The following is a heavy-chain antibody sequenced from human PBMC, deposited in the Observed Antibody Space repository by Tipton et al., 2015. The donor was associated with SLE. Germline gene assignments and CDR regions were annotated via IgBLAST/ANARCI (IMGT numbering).Heavy chain of an antibody. V-gene: IGHV3-30-3*01. J-gene: IGHJ6*02. CDR3: ARSLLWFGENQGMDV. Sequence: RSLRLSCAASGFTFSSYAMHWVRQAPGKGLEWVALISYDGSNKYYADSVKGRFIISRDNSKNTLYLQMNSLRAEDTAVYYCARSLLWFGENQGMDVWGQGTTVTVSS. CDR2: ISYDGSNK. CDR1: GFTFSSYA. D-gene: IGHD3-10*01.